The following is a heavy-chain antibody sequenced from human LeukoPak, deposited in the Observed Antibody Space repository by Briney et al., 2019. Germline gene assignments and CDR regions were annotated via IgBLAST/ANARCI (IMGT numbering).Heavy chain of an antibody. D-gene: IGHD2-2*01. V-gene: IGHV7-4-1*02. Sequence: GASVKVSCKASGYMFTKYGVNWVRQAPGQGLEWMGWINTNTGNPTYAQGFTGRFVFSLDTSVSTAYLQISSLKAEDTAVYYCARGLVVVPVAITLDPWGQGTLVTVSS. CDR1: GYMFTKYG. CDR2: INTNTGNP. J-gene: IGHJ5*02. CDR3: ARGLVVVPVAITLDP.